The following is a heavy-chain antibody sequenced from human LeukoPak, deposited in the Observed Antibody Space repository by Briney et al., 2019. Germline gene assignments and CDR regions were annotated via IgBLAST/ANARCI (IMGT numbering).Heavy chain of an antibody. J-gene: IGHJ4*02. Sequence: GGSLRLSCAASGFTFSDYYMSWIRQAPGKGLEWVSYISSSSGYTNYADSVKGRFTISRDNAKNSLYLQMNSLRAEDTAVYYCARARGRSSHHDYWGQGTLVTVSS. CDR2: ISSSSGYT. D-gene: IGHD6-13*01. V-gene: IGHV3-11*05. CDR1: GFTFSDYY. CDR3: ARARGRSSHHDY.